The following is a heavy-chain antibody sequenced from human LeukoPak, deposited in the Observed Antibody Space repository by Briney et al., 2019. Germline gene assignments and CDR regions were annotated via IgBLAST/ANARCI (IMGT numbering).Heavy chain of an antibody. J-gene: IGHJ4*02. D-gene: IGHD3-3*01. Sequence: GGSLRLSCAASGFTFSSYAMSWVRQAPGKGLEWVSYISSTSSTMYYADSVKGRFTISRDNAKNSLYLQMNSLRDEDTAVYYCARESAYAFWYWGQGTLVAVSS. CDR1: GFTFSSYA. CDR2: ISSTSSTM. CDR3: ARESAYAFWY. V-gene: IGHV3-48*02.